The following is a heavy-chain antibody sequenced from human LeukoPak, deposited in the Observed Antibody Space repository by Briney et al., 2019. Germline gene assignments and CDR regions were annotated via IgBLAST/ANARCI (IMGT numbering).Heavy chain of an antibody. CDR1: GFTFSNYA. CDR3: AKGRGYCTGGSCYSDY. Sequence: GGSLRLSCTASGFTFSNYAMSWVCQAPGKGLEWVSTISGSDGSTYYADSVKGRFTISRDNSKNTLYLQMNSLRVEDTAIYYCAKGRGYCTGGSCYSDYWGQGTLVTVSS. CDR2: ISGSDGST. V-gene: IGHV3-23*01. D-gene: IGHD2-15*01. J-gene: IGHJ4*02.